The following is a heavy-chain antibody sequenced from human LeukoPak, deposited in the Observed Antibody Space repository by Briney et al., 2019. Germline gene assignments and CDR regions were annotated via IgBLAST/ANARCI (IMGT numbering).Heavy chain of an antibody. J-gene: IGHJ6*02. D-gene: IGHD5-12*01. CDR1: GGTFSSYA. CDR3: ARWGGYDFDYYYGMDV. CDR2: IIPILGIA. Sequence: SVKVSCKASGGTFSSYAISWVRQAPGQGLEWMGRIIPILGIANYAQKFQGRVTMTRNTSISTAYMELSSLRSEDTAVYYCARWGGYDFDYYYGMDVWGQGTTVTVSS. V-gene: IGHV1-69*04.